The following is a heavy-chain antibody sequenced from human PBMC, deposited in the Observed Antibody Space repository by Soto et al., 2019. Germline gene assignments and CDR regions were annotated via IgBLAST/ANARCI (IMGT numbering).Heavy chain of an antibody. J-gene: IGHJ2*01. CDR3: ARHQGDYRYWYFDL. CDR1: GFTFSSYW. D-gene: IGHD3-16*01. V-gene: IGHV3-7*01. CDR2: IKQDGSEK. Sequence: EVQLVESGGGLVQPGGSLRLSCAASGFTFSSYWMNWVRQAPGKGLEWVANIKQDGSEKYYVDSVKGRFTISRDNAENSLYLQMNGPRAEDTAVYYCARHQGDYRYWYFDLWGRGTLVTVSS.